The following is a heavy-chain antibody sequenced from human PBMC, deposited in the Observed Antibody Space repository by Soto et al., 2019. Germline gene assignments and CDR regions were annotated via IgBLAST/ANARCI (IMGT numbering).Heavy chain of an antibody. J-gene: IGHJ4*02. CDR1: GFTFSSYG. CDR3: AKDTRLLIWFGELDY. CDR2: ISYDGSNK. Sequence: GGSLRLSCAASGFTFSSYGVHWVRQAPGKGLEWVAVISYDGSNKYYADSVKGRFTISRDNSKNTLYLQMNSLRAEDTAVYYCAKDTRLLIWFGELDYWGQGTLVTVS. D-gene: IGHD3-10*01. V-gene: IGHV3-30*18.